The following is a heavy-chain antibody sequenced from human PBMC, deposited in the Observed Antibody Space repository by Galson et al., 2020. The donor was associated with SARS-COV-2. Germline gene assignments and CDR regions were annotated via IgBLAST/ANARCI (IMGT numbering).Heavy chain of an antibody. J-gene: IGHJ6*02. V-gene: IGHV1-24*01. CDR2: LDRHDGET. CDR1: GYSLTELS. D-gene: IGHD3-3*01. Sequence: ASVKVSCKVSGYSLTELSMYWVRQAPGKGLEWMGGLDRHDGETIYAERFQGRVTMTEDTSTDTAFMELSALRSEDTAIYYCATTGSSPIFGVVIYAMDVWGQGTRVIVSS. CDR3: ATTGSSPIFGVVIYAMDV.